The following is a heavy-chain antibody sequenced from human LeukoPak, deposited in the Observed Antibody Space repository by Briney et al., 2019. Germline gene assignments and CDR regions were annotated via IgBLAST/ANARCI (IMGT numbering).Heavy chain of an antibody. D-gene: IGHD3-3*01. V-gene: IGHV3-23*01. J-gene: IGHJ6*02. CDR3: TTDGYYDFWSGLTDV. Sequence: GGSLRLSCAASGFTFSTYVMSWVRQAPGKGLEWVSAISGSAVYTSYGDSVRGRFTISRDNSKNTLYLQMNSLKTEDTAVYYCTTDGYYDFWSGLTDVWGQGTTVTVSS. CDR1: GFTFSTYV. CDR2: ISGSAVYT.